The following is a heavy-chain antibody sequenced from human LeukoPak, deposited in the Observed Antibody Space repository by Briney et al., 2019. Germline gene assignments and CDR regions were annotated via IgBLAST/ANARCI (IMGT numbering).Heavy chain of an antibody. J-gene: IGHJ4*02. CDR2: IYSGGST. D-gene: IGHD1-7*01. CDR1: GFTFSSYS. CDR3: ARGNWNYPFDY. V-gene: IGHV3-53*01. Sequence: GGSLRLSCAASGFTFSSYSINWVRQAPGKGLEWVSVIYSGGSTYYADSVKGRFTISRDISKNTLYLQMNSLSAEDTAVYYCARGNWNYPFDYWGQGTLVTVSS.